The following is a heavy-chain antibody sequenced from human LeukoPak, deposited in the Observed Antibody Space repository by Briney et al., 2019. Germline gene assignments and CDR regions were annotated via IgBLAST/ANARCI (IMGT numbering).Heavy chain of an antibody. CDR2: ISSSSYI. CDR1: GFTFSSYS. V-gene: IGHV3-21*01. J-gene: IGHJ4*02. Sequence: GGSLRLSCAASGFTFSSYSMNWVRHAPGKGLEWVSCISSSSYIYYADSVKGRFTISRDNAKNSLYLQMNSLRAEDTAVYYCARDRSSGGSCYSHWGQGTLVTVPS. D-gene: IGHD2-15*01. CDR3: ARDRSSGGSCYSH.